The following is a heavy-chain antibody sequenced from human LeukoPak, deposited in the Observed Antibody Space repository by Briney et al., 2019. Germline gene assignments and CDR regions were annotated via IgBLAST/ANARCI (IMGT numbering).Heavy chain of an antibody. D-gene: IGHD1-26*01. CDR2: ISYSGST. Sequence: SETVSLTCTVSGGSISSYYWSWIRQPPPKGLEWVGYISYSGSTDYNPSLKSRVTISLYTSKNQFSLRLTSVSATDTAVYYCARDARLHSGSYSNDAFDMWGQGTMVTVSS. V-gene: IGHV4-59*01. J-gene: IGHJ3*02. CDR1: GGSISSYY. CDR3: ARDARLHSGSYSNDAFDM.